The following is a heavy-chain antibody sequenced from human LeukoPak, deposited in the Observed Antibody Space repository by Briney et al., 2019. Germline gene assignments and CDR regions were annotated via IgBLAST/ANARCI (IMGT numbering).Heavy chain of an antibody. CDR1: GGSISSYY. CDR2: IYTSGST. J-gene: IGHJ6*03. D-gene: IGHD3-10*01. CDR3: ARDGFAEMSYYYYMDV. Sequence: SEALSLTCTVSGGSISSYYWSWIRQPAGKGLEWIGRIYTSGSTNYNPSLKSRVTMSVDTSKNQFSLKLSSVTAADTAVYYCARDGFAEMSYYYYMDVWGKGTTVTVSS. V-gene: IGHV4-4*07.